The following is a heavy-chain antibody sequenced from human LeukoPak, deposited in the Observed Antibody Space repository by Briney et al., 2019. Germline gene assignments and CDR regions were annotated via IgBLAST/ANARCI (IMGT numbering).Heavy chain of an antibody. J-gene: IGHJ6*02. V-gene: IGHV1-18*01. D-gene: IGHD3-3*01. CDR2: ISAYNGNT. CDR3: ARFVESITIRGLDV. Sequence: ASVKVSCKASGYTFTSYGISWVRQAPGQGLEWMGWISAYNGNTNYAQKLQGRVTMATDTSTSTAYMELRSLRSDDTAVYYCARFVESITIRGLDVWGQGTTVTVSS. CDR1: GYTFTSYG.